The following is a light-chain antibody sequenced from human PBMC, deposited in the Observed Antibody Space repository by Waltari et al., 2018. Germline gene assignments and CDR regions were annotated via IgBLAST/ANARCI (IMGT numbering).Light chain of an antibody. J-gene: IGLJ2*01. CDR2: GVT. Sequence: QSALTQPRSVSGSPGQSVTISCTGTSGDVGGYIFVSWSQQHPGKAPKLMIFGVTERPSGVPDRFSGSKSGNTASLTISGLQAEDEADYFCCSYAGNYIVFGGGTKMTGL. V-gene: IGLV2-11*01. CDR1: SGDVGGYIF. CDR3: CSYAGNYIV.